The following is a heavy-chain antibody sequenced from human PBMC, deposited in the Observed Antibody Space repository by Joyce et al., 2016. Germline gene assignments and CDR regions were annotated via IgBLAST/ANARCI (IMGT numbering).Heavy chain of an antibody. J-gene: IGHJ3*01. CDR1: GYTFSSYW. D-gene: IGHD4-17*01. Sequence: EMQLVQSGAEMKKPGESLRISCQASGYTFSSYWISWVRHVPGKGLEWMGRIGPSDSYADYSPSFRGHVSMSADKSISTAYLQWNSLKASDTATYYCATLTVTTDWVDVWGQGTVVSVSS. CDR2: IGPSDSYA. CDR3: ATLTVTTDWVDV. V-gene: IGHV5-10-1*01.